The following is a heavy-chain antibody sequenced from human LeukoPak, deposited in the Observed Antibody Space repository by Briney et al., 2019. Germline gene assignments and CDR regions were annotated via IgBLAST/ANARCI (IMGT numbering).Heavy chain of an antibody. CDR3: ARAADSGSTYYFDY. V-gene: IGHV1-2*06. Sequence: ASVKVSCKASGYTFTGYYMHWVRQAPGQGLEWMGRINPNSGGTNYEQKFQGRVTMTRDTSISTAYVELSRLRSDDTAVYYCARAADSGSTYYFDYWGQGTLVTVSS. CDR2: INPNSGGT. D-gene: IGHD3-22*01. CDR1: GYTFTGYY. J-gene: IGHJ4*02.